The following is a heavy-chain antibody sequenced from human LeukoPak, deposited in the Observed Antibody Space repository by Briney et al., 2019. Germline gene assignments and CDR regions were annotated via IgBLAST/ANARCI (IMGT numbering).Heavy chain of an antibody. D-gene: IGHD3-10*01. V-gene: IGHV4-59*08. CDR3: AGVRGGIIYAFDI. CDR2: IYYSGST. Sequence: SETLSLTCTVSGGSISSYYWSWIRQPPGKGLEWIGYIYYSGSTNYNPSLKSRVTISLDTSKNHFSLKLSPVTAADTAVYSCAGVRGGIIYAFDIWGQGTMVTVSS. CDR1: GGSISSYY. J-gene: IGHJ3*02.